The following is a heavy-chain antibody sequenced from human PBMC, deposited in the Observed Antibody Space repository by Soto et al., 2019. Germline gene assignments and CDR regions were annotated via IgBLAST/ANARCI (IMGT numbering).Heavy chain of an antibody. Sequence: EMPVVESGGGLVQPGGSLRLSCAASGFTVTSNHMSWVRQAPGKGLEWVSVIYSGGSADYADSVKGRVTISRHNFENTVYLEMNSLRGEDTAVYYCAREKGSRDCFDLWGRGTLVTVSS. D-gene: IGHD2-21*01. CDR2: IYSGGSA. CDR1: GFTVTSNH. J-gene: IGHJ2*01. V-gene: IGHV3-53*04. CDR3: AREKGSRDCFDL.